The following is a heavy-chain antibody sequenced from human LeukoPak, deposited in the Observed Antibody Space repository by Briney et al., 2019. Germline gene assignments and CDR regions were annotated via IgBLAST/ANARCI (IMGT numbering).Heavy chain of an antibody. Sequence: SETLSLTCTVSGYSISSGYYWGWIRQPPGKGVEWIGRNYHSGSTYSNPSLKSGVTISVDTSKNQFSLKRSSVTAADTAVYYCARARREMVEYCGQGTLVTASS. V-gene: IGHV4-38-2*02. CDR2: NYHSGST. D-gene: IGHD5-24*01. CDR3: ARARREMVEY. J-gene: IGHJ4*02. CDR1: GYSISSGYY.